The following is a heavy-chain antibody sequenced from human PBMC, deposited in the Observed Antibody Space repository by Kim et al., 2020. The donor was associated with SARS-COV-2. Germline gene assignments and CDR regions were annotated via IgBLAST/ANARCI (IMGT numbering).Heavy chain of an antibody. CDR1: GFTFSSYG. Sequence: GGSLRLSCAASGFTFSSYGMHWVRQAPGKGLEWVAVIWYDGSNKYYADSVKGRFTISRDNSKNTLYLQMNSLRAEDTAVYYCARDSQDLGYYGSGSYIGGVYYYYYGMDVWGQGTTVTVSS. J-gene: IGHJ6*02. CDR3: ARDSQDLGYYGSGSYIGGVYYYYYGMDV. V-gene: IGHV3-33*01. CDR2: IWYDGSNK. D-gene: IGHD3-10*01.